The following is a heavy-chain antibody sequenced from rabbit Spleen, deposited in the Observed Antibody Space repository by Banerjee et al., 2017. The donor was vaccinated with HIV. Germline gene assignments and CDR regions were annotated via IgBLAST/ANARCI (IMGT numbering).Heavy chain of an antibody. CDR3: ARDTGSSFSTYGMDL. V-gene: IGHV1S40*01. D-gene: IGHD8-1*01. CDR2: IYTGNGKT. CDR1: GFSFSRSYD. Sequence: QQLVESGGGLVKPGASLTLTCTASGFSFSRSYDMCWVRQAPGKGLEWIGCIYTGNGKTYYAGWAKGRFTISKASSTTVTLQMTSLTAADTATYFCARDTGSSFSTYGMDLWGPGTLVTVS. J-gene: IGHJ6*01.